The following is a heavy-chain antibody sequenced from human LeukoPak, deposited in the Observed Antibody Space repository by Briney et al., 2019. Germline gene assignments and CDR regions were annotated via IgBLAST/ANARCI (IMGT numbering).Heavy chain of an antibody. J-gene: IGHJ4*02. CDR3: AKVSGSGSSTSFDY. V-gene: IGHV3-9*01. CDR2: ISWNSGSI. Sequence: PGGSLRLSCAASGFTFDDYAMHWVRQAPGKGLEWVSGISWNSGSIGYADSVKGRFTISRDNAKNPLYLQMNSLRAEDTALYYCAKVSGSGSSTSFDYWGQGTLVTVSS. CDR1: GFTFDDYA. D-gene: IGHD3-10*01.